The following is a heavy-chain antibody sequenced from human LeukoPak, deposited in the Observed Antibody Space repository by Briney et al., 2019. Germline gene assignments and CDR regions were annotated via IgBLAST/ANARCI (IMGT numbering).Heavy chain of an antibody. D-gene: IGHD2-15*01. CDR3: AKDPSRTLGYCNGGSCYSGYYFDY. J-gene: IGHJ4*02. CDR2: ISGSADTT. V-gene: IGHV3-23*01. CDR1: GFTFTNYA. Sequence: GGSLRLSCAASGFTFTNYAMGWVRQAPGKGLEWVSGISGSADTTNYADFVKGRFTVSRDNSKNTLYLQMTSLRAEDTAIYFCAKDPSRTLGYCNGGSCYSGYYFDYWGQGTLVTVSS.